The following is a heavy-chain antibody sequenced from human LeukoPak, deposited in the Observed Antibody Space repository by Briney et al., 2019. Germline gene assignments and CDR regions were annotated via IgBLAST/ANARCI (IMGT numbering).Heavy chain of an antibody. CDR1: GFTFSAYG. D-gene: IGHD3-3*01. V-gene: IGHV3-23*01. CDR2: VSGADGTT. J-gene: IGHJ4*02. Sequence: GGSLRLSCAASGFTFSAYGMSWVRQSPRKGLEWVSGVSGADGTTYYADSVQGRFTISRDNSKRTLFLQMNSLRAEDTAFYYCAKAELGVDTFFDYWGQGTLVTVSS. CDR3: AKAELGVDTFFDY.